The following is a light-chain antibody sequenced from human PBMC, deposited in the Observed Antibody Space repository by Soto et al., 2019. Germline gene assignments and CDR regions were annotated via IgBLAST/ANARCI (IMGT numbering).Light chain of an antibody. CDR3: QQYGSLSWT. CDR1: QSVGSN. V-gene: IGKV3-15*01. J-gene: IGKJ1*01. Sequence: EKVMTQSPGSLSVSPGERAALSCRASQSVGSNLAWYQRKPGQAPRLLIYGASTRATGIPSRFSGSGSGTEFTLTISSLQSEDFAVYYCQQYGSLSWTFGQGTRVEIK. CDR2: GAS.